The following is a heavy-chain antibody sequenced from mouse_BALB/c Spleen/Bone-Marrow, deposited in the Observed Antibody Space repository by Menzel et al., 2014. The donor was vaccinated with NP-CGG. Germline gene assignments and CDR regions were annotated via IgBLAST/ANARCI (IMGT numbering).Heavy chain of an antibody. CDR3: ARGYYYGYLYYFDY. J-gene: IGHJ2*01. CDR2: IDTSDSYT. CDR1: GYTFTDYW. V-gene: IGHV1-69*01. Sequence: VQLQQSGAELVMPGASVRMSCKASGYTFTDYWMHWVKQRPGQGLEWIGAIDTSDSYTSYNQKFKGKATLTVDESSSTAYMQLSSLTSEDSAVYYCARGYYYGYLYYFDYWGQGTTLTVSS. D-gene: IGHD1-2*01.